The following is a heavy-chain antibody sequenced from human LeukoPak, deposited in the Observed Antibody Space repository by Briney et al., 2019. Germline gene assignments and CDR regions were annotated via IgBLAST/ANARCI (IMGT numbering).Heavy chain of an antibody. J-gene: IGHJ4*02. CDR3: AREGTRDAYPSSAYFDS. CDR2: INPSGGST. CDR1: GYTFTSYY. V-gene: IGHV1-46*01. D-gene: IGHD2-2*01. Sequence: GASVKASCKASGYTFTSYYMHWVRQAPGQGLEWMGIINPSGGSTSYAQKFQGRVTMTRDTSTSTVYMELSSLRSEDTAVYYCAREGTRDAYPSSAYFDSWGQGPLFTVSS.